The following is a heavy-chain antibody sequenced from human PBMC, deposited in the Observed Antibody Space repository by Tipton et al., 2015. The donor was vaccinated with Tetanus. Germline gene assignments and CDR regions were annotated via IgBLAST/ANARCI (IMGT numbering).Heavy chain of an antibody. CDR2: IIPALRTT. D-gene: IGHD2-15*01. Sequence: QSGAEVKKPGSSVKVSCKASGGGFSKFAISWLRQAPGQGFELMGTIIPALRTTTYEQKFRGRITITADGSTSTAYMELSSLTSDDTAVYYCARPDRYCSGGSCYLALDSWGQGTLVTVSS. V-gene: IGHV1-69*15. CDR3: ARPDRYCSGGSCYLALDS. J-gene: IGHJ4*02. CDR1: GGGFSKFA.